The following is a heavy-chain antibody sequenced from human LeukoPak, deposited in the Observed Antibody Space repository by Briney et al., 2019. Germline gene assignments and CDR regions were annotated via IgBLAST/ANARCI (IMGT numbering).Heavy chain of an antibody. CDR2: IVPSGATK. V-gene: IGHV3-23*01. CDR3: TKAHSLYDSPSD. J-gene: IGHJ4*02. D-gene: IGHD5/OR15-5a*01. CDR1: GFTFTSSA. Sequence: GGSLRLSCAASGFTFTSSAMNWVRQAPGKGLEWVSVIVPSGATKYYADAVKGRFTISRDNFKNTLYLQMNTLRAEDTAVYYCTKAHSLYDSPSDWGQGTLVTVSS.